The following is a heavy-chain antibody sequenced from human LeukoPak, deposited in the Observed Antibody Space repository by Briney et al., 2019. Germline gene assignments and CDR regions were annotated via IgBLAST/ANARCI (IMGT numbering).Heavy chain of an antibody. D-gene: IGHD3-22*01. CDR2: INHSGST. CDR3: ASSQWGSSGYDFGY. CDR1: GGSFSGYY. Sequence: PSETLSLTCAVYGGSFSGYYWSWLRQPPGKGLEWIGEINHSGSTNYNPSLKSRVTISVDTSKNQFSLKLSSVTAADTAVYYCASSQWGSSGYDFGYWGQGTLVTVSS. V-gene: IGHV4-34*01. J-gene: IGHJ4*02.